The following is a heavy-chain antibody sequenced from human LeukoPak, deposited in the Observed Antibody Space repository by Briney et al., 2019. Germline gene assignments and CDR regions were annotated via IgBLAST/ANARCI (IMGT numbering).Heavy chain of an antibody. CDR3: ARRFHIVVVPAAIEENAFDI. J-gene: IGHJ3*02. V-gene: IGHV4-39*01. Sequence: SETLSLTCTVSSGSIGSDALYWGWIRQSPGKGLEWIGSVHYTRSYSGTTYYNPSLESRVTVSTDRSKTLCSLKLTSVTAADTAVYYCARRFHIVVVPAAIEENAFDIWGQGTMVTVSS. D-gene: IGHD2-2*02. CDR1: SGSIGSDALY. CDR2: VHYTRSYSGTT.